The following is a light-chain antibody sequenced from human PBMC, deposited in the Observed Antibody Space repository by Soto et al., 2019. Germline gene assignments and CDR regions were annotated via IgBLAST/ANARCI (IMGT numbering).Light chain of an antibody. V-gene: IGLV1-44*01. CDR3: SASDDSLTVCV. J-gene: IGLJ3*02. Sequence: QSVLTQPPSASGTPGQRVTISCSGSSSNIGSHPVDWYQHLPGMAPKLLIYSTDQRPSGITDRFSGSKSGTSASLAISGLQSDDEADYYCSASDDSLTVCVFGAGTTLTLL. CDR1: SSNIGSHP. CDR2: STD.